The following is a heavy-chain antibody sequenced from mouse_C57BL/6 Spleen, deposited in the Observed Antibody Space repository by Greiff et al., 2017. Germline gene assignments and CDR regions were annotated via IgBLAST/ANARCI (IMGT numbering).Heavy chain of an antibody. J-gene: IGHJ4*01. CDR1: GYAFSSSW. V-gene: IGHV1-82*01. D-gene: IGHD2-5*01. CDR3: ARGAYYSNYDYAMDY. CDR2: IYPGDGDT. Sequence: VQLQQSGPELVKPGASVKISCKASGYAFSSSWMNWVKQRPGKGLVWIGRIYPGDGDTNYNGKFKGKATLTADKSSSTAYMQLSSLTSEDSAVYFCARGAYYSNYDYAMDYWGQGTSVTVSS.